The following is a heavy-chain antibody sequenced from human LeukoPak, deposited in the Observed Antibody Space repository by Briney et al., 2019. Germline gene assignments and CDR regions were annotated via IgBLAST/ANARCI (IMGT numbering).Heavy chain of an antibody. V-gene: IGHV1-8*02. CDR3: ARGLRMYYGSGSRFNWFDP. CDR2: MNPNSGNT. Sequence: ASVKVSCKASGGTFSSYAISWVRQATGQGLEWMGWMNPNSGNTGYAQKFQGRVTMTRNTSISTAYMELSSLRSEDTAVYYCARGLRMYYGSGSRFNWFDPWGQGTLVTVSS. D-gene: IGHD3-10*01. CDR1: GGTFSSYA. J-gene: IGHJ5*02.